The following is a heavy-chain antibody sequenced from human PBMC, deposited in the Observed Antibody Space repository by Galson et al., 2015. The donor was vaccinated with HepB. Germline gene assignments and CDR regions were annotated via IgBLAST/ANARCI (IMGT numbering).Heavy chain of an antibody. Sequence: SLRLSCAASGFTFSDYYMSWIRQAPGKGLEWVSYISSSSSYTNYADSVKGRFTISRDNAKNSLYLQMNSLRAEDTAVYYCARDGGFGEAGLDYWGQGTLVTVSS. CDR3: ARDGGFGEAGLDY. J-gene: IGHJ4*02. CDR1: GFTFSDYY. V-gene: IGHV3-11*06. D-gene: IGHD3-10*01. CDR2: ISSSSSYT.